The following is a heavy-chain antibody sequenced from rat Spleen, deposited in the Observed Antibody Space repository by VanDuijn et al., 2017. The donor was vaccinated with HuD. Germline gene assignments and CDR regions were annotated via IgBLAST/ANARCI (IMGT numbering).Heavy chain of an antibody. Sequence: EVQLVESDGGLVQPGRSLKLSCAASGFTFSDYYMAWVRQAPKKGLEWVASISYEGSSTYYGDSVKGRFTISRDNAKSTLYLQMNSLRSEDTATYYCARHTTNYGLFGYWGQGVMVTVSS. CDR2: ISYEGSST. J-gene: IGHJ2*01. CDR3: ARHTTNYGLFGY. V-gene: IGHV5-22*01. D-gene: IGHD1-11*01. CDR1: GFTFSDYY.